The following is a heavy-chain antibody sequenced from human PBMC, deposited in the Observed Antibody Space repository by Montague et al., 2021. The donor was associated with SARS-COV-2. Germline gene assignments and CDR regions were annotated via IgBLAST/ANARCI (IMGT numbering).Heavy chain of an antibody. Sequence: TLSLTCTVSGGSISSGSYYWSWIRQPAGKGLEWIGRIYTSGSTNYNPSLKSRVTISVDTSKNQFSLKLSSVTAADTAVYYCAVNSNYYYYYGMDVWGRGTTVTVSS. CDR2: IYTSGST. CDR3: AVNSNYYYYYGMDV. CDR1: GGSISSGSYY. V-gene: IGHV4-61*02. D-gene: IGHD4-11*01. J-gene: IGHJ6*02.